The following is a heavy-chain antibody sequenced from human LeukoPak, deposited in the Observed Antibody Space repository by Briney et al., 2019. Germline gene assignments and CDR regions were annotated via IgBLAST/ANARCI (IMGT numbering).Heavy chain of an antibody. D-gene: IGHD6-19*01. Sequence: SETLSLTCTVSGGSISPNYWSWIRQPPGKGLEWIGYIYYRGTTNYNPSFKSRVTISVDTSKNQFSLKLSSVTAADTAVYYCARDQADRYYYYGMDVWGQGTTVTVSS. J-gene: IGHJ6*02. CDR3: ARDQADRYYYYGMDV. CDR1: GGSISPNY. CDR2: IYYRGTT. V-gene: IGHV4-59*01.